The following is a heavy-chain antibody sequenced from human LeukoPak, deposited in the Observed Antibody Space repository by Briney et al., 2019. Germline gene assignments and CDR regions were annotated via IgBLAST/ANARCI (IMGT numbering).Heavy chain of an antibody. CDR1: GYTFTSYY. CDR3: ARDGIAVAGTGFYFDY. V-gene: IGHV1-46*01. CDR2: INPSGGST. D-gene: IGHD6-19*01. Sequence: ASVKVSCKASGYTFTSYYMHWVRQAPGQGLEWLGIINPSGGSTSCAQKFQGRVTMTRDTSTSTVYMELSSLRSEDTAVYYCARDGIAVAGTGFYFDYWGQGTLVTVSS. J-gene: IGHJ4*02.